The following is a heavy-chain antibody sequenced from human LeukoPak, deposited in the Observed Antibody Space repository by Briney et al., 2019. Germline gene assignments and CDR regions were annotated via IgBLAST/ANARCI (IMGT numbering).Heavy chain of an antibody. CDR3: ASRYCSSTSCYTGAEYFQH. CDR2: IYYSGST. Sequence: SQTLSLTCTVSGGSISSGGYYWSWIRQHPGKGLEWIGYIYYSGSTYYNPSLKSRVTISVDTSKNQFSLKLSSVTAADTAVYYCASRYCSSTSCYTGAEYFQHWGQGTLVTVSS. CDR1: GGSISSGGYY. D-gene: IGHD2-2*02. V-gene: IGHV4-31*03. J-gene: IGHJ1*01.